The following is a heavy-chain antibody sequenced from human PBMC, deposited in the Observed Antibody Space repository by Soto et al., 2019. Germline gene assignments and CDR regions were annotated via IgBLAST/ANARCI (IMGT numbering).Heavy chain of an antibody. V-gene: IGHV3-30-3*01. CDR3: ARGLQGGLDP. D-gene: IGHD4-4*01. CDR1: GFTFSNYD. Sequence: QVQLVECGGGVVQPGRSLRLSCAASGFTFSNYDMHWVRQAPGKGLEWVASISYDGTNKYYAGSVKGRFTISRDNSKNTFYLQMTSLRPEDTAVFYCARGLQGGLDPWGQGTLVTVSS. J-gene: IGHJ5*02. CDR2: ISYDGTNK.